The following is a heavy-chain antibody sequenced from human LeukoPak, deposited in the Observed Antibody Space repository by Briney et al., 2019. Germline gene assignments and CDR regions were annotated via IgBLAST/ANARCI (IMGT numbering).Heavy chain of an antibody. D-gene: IGHD2-2*01. J-gene: IGHJ4*02. CDR1: GYTFTSYY. CDR2: INPSGGST. Sequence: ASVKVSCKASGYTFTSYYMHWVRQAPGQGLEWMGIINPSGGSTNYAQKFQGRVTMTEDTSTDTAYMELSSLRSEDTAVYYCATKVCSSTSCYGTYYFDYWGQGTLVTVSS. CDR3: ATKVCSSTSCYGTYYFDY. V-gene: IGHV1-46*01.